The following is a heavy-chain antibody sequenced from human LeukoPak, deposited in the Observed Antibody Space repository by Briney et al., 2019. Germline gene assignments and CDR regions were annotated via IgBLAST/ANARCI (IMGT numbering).Heavy chain of an antibody. V-gene: IGHV4-61*01. CDR3: ARMYYYDNSFDY. Sequence: SETPSLTCSVSGDSVSSRNYHRSWIRQPPGTGLEWIAYIYYSGSTNYNPSLKSRVTISVDTSKNQFSLKLSSVTAADTAVYYCARMYYYDNSFDYWGQGTLVTVSS. J-gene: IGHJ4*02. D-gene: IGHD3-22*01. CDR1: GDSVSSRNYH. CDR2: IYYSGST.